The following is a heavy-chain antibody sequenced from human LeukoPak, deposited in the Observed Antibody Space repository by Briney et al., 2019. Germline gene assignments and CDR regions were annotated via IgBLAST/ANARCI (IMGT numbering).Heavy chain of an antibody. V-gene: IGHV4-39*01. CDR1: GGSISSSSYY. CDR2: IYYSGST. Sequence: SETLSLTCTVSGGSISSSSYYWGWIRQPPGKGLEWIGSIYYSGSTYYNPSLKSRVTISVDTSKNQFSLKLSSVTAADTAVYYCARAFLPFDYWGLGTLVTVSS. J-gene: IGHJ4*02. CDR3: ARAFLPFDY. D-gene: IGHD2/OR15-2a*01.